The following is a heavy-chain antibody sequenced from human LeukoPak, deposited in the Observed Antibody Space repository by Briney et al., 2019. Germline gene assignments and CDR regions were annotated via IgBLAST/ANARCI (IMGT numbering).Heavy chain of an antibody. J-gene: IGHJ3*02. V-gene: IGHV3-23*01. Sequence: GGSLRLSCAGSGFTFGSYAMSWVRQAPGKGLEWVSAISDSGDYTYYADSVKRRITISRDNSKNTLYLHVNSLRGEATALYCCAKDNGREYSSSSSAFDIWGQGTMVTVSS. D-gene: IGHD6-6*01. CDR1: GFTFGSYA. CDR2: ISDSGDYT. CDR3: AKDNGREYSSSSSAFDI.